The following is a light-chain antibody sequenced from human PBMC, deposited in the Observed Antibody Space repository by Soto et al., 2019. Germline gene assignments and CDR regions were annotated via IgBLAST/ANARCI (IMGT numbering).Light chain of an antibody. Sequence: DVVMTQSPLSLPVTLGQPASISCRSNQSLVHSDGIAYFSWFQQRPGRSPRRLIYKVSNRDSGVPARFSGSGSGTDFALKISRVEAEDVGVYYCMRSVQPPITFGQGTRLEI. V-gene: IGKV2-30*02. CDR3: MRSVQPPIT. CDR2: KVS. J-gene: IGKJ5*01. CDR1: QSLVHSDGIAY.